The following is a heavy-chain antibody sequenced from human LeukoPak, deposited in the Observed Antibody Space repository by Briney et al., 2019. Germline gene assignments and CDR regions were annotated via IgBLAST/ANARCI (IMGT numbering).Heavy chain of an antibody. CDR3: ARDLSTVVGATDY. J-gene: IGHJ4*02. D-gene: IGHD1-26*01. CDR1: GFTFSSYA. Sequence: GGSLRLSCAASGFTFSSYAMHWVRQAPGKGLEWVAVISYDGSNKYYADSVKGRFTISRDNSKNTLYLQMNSLRAEDTAVYYCARDLSTVVGATDYWGQGTLVTVSS. CDR2: ISYDGSNK. V-gene: IGHV3-30-3*01.